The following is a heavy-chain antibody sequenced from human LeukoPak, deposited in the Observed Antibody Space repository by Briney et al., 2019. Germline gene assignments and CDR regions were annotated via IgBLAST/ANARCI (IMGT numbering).Heavy chain of an antibody. CDR3: AREPQEGFDY. Sequence: GGSLRPSCAASGFTFSSYSMNWVRQAPGKGLEWISYISGSSRAIYYADSVKGRFTIPRDNAKNSLYLQMNNLRAEDTAVYYCAREPQEGFDYWGQGTLVTISS. CDR2: ISGSSRAI. V-gene: IGHV3-48*01. CDR1: GFTFSSYS. J-gene: IGHJ4*02.